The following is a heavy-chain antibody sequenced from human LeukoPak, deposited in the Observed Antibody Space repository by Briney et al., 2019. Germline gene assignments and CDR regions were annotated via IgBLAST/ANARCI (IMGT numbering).Heavy chain of an antibody. CDR3: ARARDDYSNHLWRDGERFFDP. J-gene: IGHJ5*02. CDR1: GYTFTGYY. V-gene: IGHV1-2*02. CDR2: INPNSGGT. D-gene: IGHD4-11*01. Sequence: ASVKVSCKASGYTFTGYYMHWVRQAPGQGLEWMGWINPNSGGTYYAQKFQGRVTMTSDTSISTAYMELSRLRSDNTAVYYCARARDDYSNHLWRDGERFFDPWGQGTLVTVSS.